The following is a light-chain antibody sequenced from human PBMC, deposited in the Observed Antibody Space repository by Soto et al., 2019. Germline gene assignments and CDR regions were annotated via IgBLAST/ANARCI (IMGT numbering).Light chain of an antibody. J-gene: IGKJ5*01. CDR3: QQYGSSPIT. CDR1: QTVSRN. CDR2: DAS. Sequence: EVVMTQSPATLSVSPVERATLSFRASQTVSRNLAWYQQRPGQAPRLLIYDASSRATGVPDRFSGSGSGTDFTLTISRLEPEDFAVYYCQQYGSSPITFGQGTRLEIK. V-gene: IGKV3-20*01.